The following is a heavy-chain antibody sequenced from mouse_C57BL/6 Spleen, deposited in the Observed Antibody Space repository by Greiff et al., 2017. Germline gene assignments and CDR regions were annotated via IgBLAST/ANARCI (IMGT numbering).Heavy chain of an antibody. CDR3: SVSHYASSYRYFDV. CDR2: IDPSDSYP. CDR1: GYTFTSYW. V-gene: IGHV1-69*01. D-gene: IGHD1-1*01. Sequence: VQLQQPGAELVMPGASVKLSCKASGYTFTSYWMHWVKQRPGQGLEWIGEIDPSDSYPNYNQKFKGKSTLTVDKSSSTAYIQLSSLTSVDSAVYDLSVSHYASSYRYFDVWGTGTTVTVSS. J-gene: IGHJ1*03.